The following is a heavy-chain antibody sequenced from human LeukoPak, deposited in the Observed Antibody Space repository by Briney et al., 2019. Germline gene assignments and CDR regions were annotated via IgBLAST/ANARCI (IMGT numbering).Heavy chain of an antibody. D-gene: IGHD6-25*01. CDR1: GFTFSDYD. CDR3: VRAFPPLRTSTAGDF. J-gene: IGHJ4*02. V-gene: IGHV3-21*06. CDR2: ISGRSSHM. Sequence: PGGSLRLSCTASGFTFSDYDMNWVRQAPGKGLEWVSSISGRSSHMYYADSAKGRFSISRDNAKNSVYLQMNSLRAEDTAVCYCVRAFPPLRTSTAGDFWGQGTLVTVSS.